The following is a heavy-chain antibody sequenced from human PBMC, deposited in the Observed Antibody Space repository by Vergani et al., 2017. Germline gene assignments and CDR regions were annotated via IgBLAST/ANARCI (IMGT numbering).Heavy chain of an antibody. CDR2: TWYDGNNK. CDR3: ARVLRLLYNRFVP. CDR1: GFTFNQFG. J-gene: IGHJ5*01. D-gene: IGHD1-14*01. Sequence: QVQLVESGGGVVQPGRSLRLFCAASGFTFNQFGMHWVRQAPGMGLEWVAVTWYDGNNKQYADSVKGRFTISRENSKSTMYLQMNSLRDEDTGVYYYARVLRLLYNRFVPLGPGTPVNVSS. V-gene: IGHV3-33*01.